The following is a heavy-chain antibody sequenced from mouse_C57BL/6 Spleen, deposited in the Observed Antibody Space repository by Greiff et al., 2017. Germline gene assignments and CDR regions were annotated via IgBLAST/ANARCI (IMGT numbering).Heavy chain of an antibody. Sequence: QVQLKESGAELVMPGASVKLSCKASGYTFTSYWMHWVKQRPGQGLEWIGEIDPSDSYTNYNQKFKGKSTLTVDKSSSTAYMQLSSLTSEDSAVYYCARLAGYYFDYWGQGTTLTVSS. V-gene: IGHV1-69*01. D-gene: IGHD3-3*01. CDR3: ARLAGYYFDY. CDR1: GYTFTSYW. J-gene: IGHJ2*01. CDR2: IDPSDSYT.